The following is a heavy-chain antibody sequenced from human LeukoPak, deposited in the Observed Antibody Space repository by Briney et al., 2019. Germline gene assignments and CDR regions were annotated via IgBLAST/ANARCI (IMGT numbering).Heavy chain of an antibody. CDR1: GYTFTRYY. CDR2: IDPNGRST. CDR3: ARDGGSITATGRTFDY. J-gene: IGHJ4*02. Sequence: GASVKVSCKASGYTFTRYYMHWVRQAPGQGREWMGIIDPNGRSTRCAQKFQGRVTMTRDTSTNTLYMELSNLRSEDTAIYYCARDGGSITATGRTFDYWGQGTLVTVSS. V-gene: IGHV1-46*01. D-gene: IGHD6-13*01.